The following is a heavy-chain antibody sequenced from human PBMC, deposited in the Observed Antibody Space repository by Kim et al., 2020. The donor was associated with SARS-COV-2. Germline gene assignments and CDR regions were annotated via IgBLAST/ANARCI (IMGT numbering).Heavy chain of an antibody. CDR2: ISASGGTT. CDR1: TFSFNTYA. V-gene: IGHV3-23*01. Sequence: GGSLRLSCAASTFSFNTYAMSWVRQAPGKGLEWVSGISASGGTTYYADSVKGRFTISRDNSKDTLFLQMSSLRAEDTAMYYCAKDQLGSFLVRGSVFSWGQGTLVTVSS. CDR3: AKDQLGSFLVRGSVFS. D-gene: IGHD3-10*01. J-gene: IGHJ5*02.